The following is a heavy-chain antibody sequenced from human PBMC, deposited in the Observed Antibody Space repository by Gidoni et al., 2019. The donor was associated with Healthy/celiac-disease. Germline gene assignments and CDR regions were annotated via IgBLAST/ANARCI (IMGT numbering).Heavy chain of an antibody. CDR2: IYYSGST. CDR1: GGSISSYY. CDR3: ARDGDFWSGPSPRDGMDV. J-gene: IGHJ6*02. V-gene: IGHV4-59*01. D-gene: IGHD3-3*01. Sequence: QVQLQESGPGLVKPSETLSLTCTVSGGSISSYYWSWIRQPPGKGLEWIGYIYYSGSTNYNPSPKSRVTISVDTSKNQFSLKLSSVTAADTAVYYCARDGDFWSGPSPRDGMDVWGQGTTVTVSS.